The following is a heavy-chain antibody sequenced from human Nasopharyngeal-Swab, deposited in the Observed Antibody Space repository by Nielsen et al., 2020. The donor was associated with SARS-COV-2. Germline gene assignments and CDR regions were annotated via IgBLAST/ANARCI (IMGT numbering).Heavy chain of an antibody. Sequence: GGSLRLSCAASGFTISTNGMHLVRQAPGKGLEWLAYNSSSSSKSYYADSVKGRFTISRDNPKKSLFLQMNSLRDEDTAVYYCARDVDIVGATLDNWGQGTLVTVSS. CDR1: GFTISTNG. CDR3: ARDVDIVGATLDN. V-gene: IGHV3-48*02. J-gene: IGHJ4*02. CDR2: NSSSSSKS. D-gene: IGHD1-26*01.